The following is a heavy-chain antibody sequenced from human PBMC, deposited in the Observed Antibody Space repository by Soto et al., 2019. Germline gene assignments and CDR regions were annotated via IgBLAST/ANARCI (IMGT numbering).Heavy chain of an antibody. J-gene: IGHJ6*02. Sequence: QVQLVQSGAEVKKPGASVKVSCKASGYTFTSYGISWVRQAPGQGLEWMGWISAYNGNTNYAQKLQGRVTMTTDTSTITAYMELRSLRSDDTAVYYCAGVGLTTSSTTPLPRTRRRDYYGMDVWGQGTTVTVSS. CDR2: ISAYNGNT. CDR3: AGVGLTTSSTTPLPRTRRRDYYGMDV. V-gene: IGHV1-18*01. CDR1: GYTFTSYG. D-gene: IGHD2-2*01.